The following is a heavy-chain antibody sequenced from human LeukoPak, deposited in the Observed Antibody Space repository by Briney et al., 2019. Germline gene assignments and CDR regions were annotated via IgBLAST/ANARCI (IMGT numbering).Heavy chain of an antibody. CDR2: ITGSGGST. J-gene: IGHJ4*02. V-gene: IGHV3-23*01. D-gene: IGHD6-13*01. CDR1: GFTFSSYA. CDR3: AKVPLIAAPKHFDY. Sequence: QTGGSLRVSCAASGFTFSSYAMSWVRQAPGKGLEWVSAITGSGGSTYYADSVKGRFTISRDNSKNTLYLQMNRLRAEDTAVYYCAKVPLIAAPKHFDYWGQGTLVTVSS.